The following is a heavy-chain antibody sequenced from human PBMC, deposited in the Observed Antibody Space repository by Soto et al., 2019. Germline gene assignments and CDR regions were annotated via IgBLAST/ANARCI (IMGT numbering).Heavy chain of an antibody. CDR2: IYHSGST. D-gene: IGHD2-2*01. CDR3: ARTVLPAAMPYLGAFDI. CDR1: GGSISSGGYS. V-gene: IGHV4-30-2*01. Sequence: QLQLQESGSGLVKPSQTLSLTCAVSGGSISSGGYSWSWIRQPPGKGLEWIGYIYHSGSTYYNPSPKSGVTISVDRSKNKFSLKLSSVTAADTAVYYCARTVLPAAMPYLGAFDIWGQGTMVTVSS. J-gene: IGHJ3*02.